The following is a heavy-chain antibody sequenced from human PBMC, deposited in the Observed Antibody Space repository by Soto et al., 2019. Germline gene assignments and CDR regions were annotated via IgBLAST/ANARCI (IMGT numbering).Heavy chain of an antibody. V-gene: IGHV3-48*02. CDR2: INYSGNTI. CDR1: GFNFNDYA. CDR3: GQGRVLSSRG. Sequence: GGSLRLSCAASGFNFNDYAMNWVRQAPGKGLEWLAYINYSGNTIYYADSVRGRFTISRDNAKTSLYLQTDSLRDEDTAVYYWGQGRVLSSRGWGGGAQFTVPS. J-gene: IGHJ4*02. D-gene: IGHD3-10*01.